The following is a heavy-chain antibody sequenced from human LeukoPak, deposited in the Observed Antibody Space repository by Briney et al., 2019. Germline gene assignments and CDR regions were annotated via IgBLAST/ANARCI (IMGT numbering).Heavy chain of an antibody. CDR3: AMRGDTLVIPATYTFDY. Sequence: PGGSLRLSCAASGFTFSNYNMNWVRQAPGKGLEWVSYISSSGSTTYYADSVKGRFTISRDNAKNSLYLQMNSLRAEDTAVYYCAMRGDTLVIPATYTFDYWGQGTLVTVSS. J-gene: IGHJ4*02. CDR1: GFTFSNYN. D-gene: IGHD2-2*01. CDR2: ISSSGSTT. V-gene: IGHV3-48*01.